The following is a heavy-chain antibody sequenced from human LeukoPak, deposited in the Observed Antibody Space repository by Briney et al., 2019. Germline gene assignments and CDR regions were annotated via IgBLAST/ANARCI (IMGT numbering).Heavy chain of an antibody. Sequence: SGRSLRLSCAASGFTFSSYAMHWVRQAPGKGLEWVAVISYDGSIKYYADSVKGRFTISRDNSKNTLYLQMNSLRAEDTAVYYCASRAAAGTDYWGQGTLVTVSS. J-gene: IGHJ4*02. V-gene: IGHV3-30*04. CDR1: GFTFSSYA. D-gene: IGHD6-13*01. CDR3: ASRAAAGTDY. CDR2: ISYDGSIK.